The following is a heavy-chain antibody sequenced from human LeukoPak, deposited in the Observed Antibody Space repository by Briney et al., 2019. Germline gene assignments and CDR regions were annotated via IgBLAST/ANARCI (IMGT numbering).Heavy chain of an antibody. V-gene: IGHV3-64*02. CDR3: TRGVAISTSGWYDTFDY. D-gene: IGHD6-19*01. J-gene: IGHJ4*02. CDR2: ISTDGSRI. Sequence: PGGSLRLSCAASGFTFRDYAMYWVRQAPGKGLEYVSVISTDGSRIYYADSVKGRFTISRDNSKNTLYLQMGSLRAEDMAFYCCTRGVAISTSGWYDTFDYWGQGALVTVSS. CDR1: GFTFRDYA.